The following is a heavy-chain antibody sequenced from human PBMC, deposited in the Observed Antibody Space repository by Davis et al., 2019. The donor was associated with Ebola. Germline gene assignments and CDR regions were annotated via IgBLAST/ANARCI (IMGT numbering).Heavy chain of an antibody. D-gene: IGHD6-6*01. Sequence: ASVKVSCKASGYTFTGYYMHWVRQAPGQGLEWMGWINPNSGGTNYAQKFQGWVTMTRDTSISTAYMELSRLRSEDTAVYYCARGLILYSSSAVWDYWGQGTLVTVSS. CDR1: GYTFTGYY. CDR2: INPNSGGT. J-gene: IGHJ4*02. V-gene: IGHV1-2*04. CDR3: ARGLILYSSSAVWDY.